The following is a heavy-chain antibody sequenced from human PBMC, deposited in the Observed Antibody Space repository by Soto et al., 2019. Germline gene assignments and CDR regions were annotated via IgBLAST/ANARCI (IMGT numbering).Heavy chain of an antibody. D-gene: IGHD3-22*01. Sequence: HPGGSLRLSCAASGFTFSSYAMSWVRQAPGKGLEWVSAISGSGGSTYYADSVKGRFTISRDNSKNTLYLQMNSLRAEDTAVYYCAKDAYYYDSSGYYGDAFDIWGQGTMVTVSS. V-gene: IGHV3-23*01. J-gene: IGHJ3*02. CDR3: AKDAYYYDSSGYYGDAFDI. CDR2: ISGSGGST. CDR1: GFTFSSYA.